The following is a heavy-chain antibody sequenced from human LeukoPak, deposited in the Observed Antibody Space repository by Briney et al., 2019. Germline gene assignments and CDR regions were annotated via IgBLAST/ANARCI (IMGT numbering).Heavy chain of an antibody. D-gene: IGHD3-16*01. J-gene: IGHJ4*02. Sequence: QSGGSLRLSCAASGFTFSSYAMHWVRQAPGKGLECVAVISYDGSNKYYADSVKSRFTISRDNSKNTLYLQMNSLRDEDTAVYYCARERTLGPFDYWGQGTLVTVSS. CDR3: ARERTLGPFDY. V-gene: IGHV3-30*01. CDR1: GFTFSSYA. CDR2: ISYDGSNK.